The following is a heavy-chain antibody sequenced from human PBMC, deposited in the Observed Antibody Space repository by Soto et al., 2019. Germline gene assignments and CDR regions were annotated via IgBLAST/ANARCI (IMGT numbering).Heavy chain of an antibody. CDR2: ISAYNGST. D-gene: IGHD6-25*01. CDR3: ARDLGQRSWFYP. V-gene: IGHV1-18*01. Sequence: QVQLVQSGAEVKKPGASVKVSCKASGYTFTSYGISWVRQAPGQGLEWMGWISAYNGSTNYAQKVQGRVTMTTYTSTSTAYMELRSLRSADTAVDYCARDLGQRSWFYPWGQGTLVTVSA. CDR1: GYTFTSYG. J-gene: IGHJ5*02.